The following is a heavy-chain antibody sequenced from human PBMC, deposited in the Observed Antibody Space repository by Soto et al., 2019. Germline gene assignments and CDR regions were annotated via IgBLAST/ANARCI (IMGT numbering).Heavy chain of an antibody. D-gene: IGHD3-10*01. J-gene: IGHJ4*02. CDR2: ISGSGGST. CDR1: GFTFSSYA. Sequence: EVQLLESGGGLVQPGGSLRLSCAASGFTFSSYAMSWVRQAPGKGLEWVSAISGSGGSTYYADSVKGRFTISRDNSKNTLYLQMNSLRAEDTAVYYCAKEAAPYLLSRASASDDYWGQGTLVTVSS. V-gene: IGHV3-23*01. CDR3: AKEAAPYLLSRASASDDY.